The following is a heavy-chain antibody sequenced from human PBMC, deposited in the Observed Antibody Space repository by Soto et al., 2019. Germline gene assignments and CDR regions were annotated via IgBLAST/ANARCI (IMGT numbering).Heavy chain of an antibody. V-gene: IGHV4-39*01. CDR1: GGSISSSSYY. CDR3: ASHLSRAKQQLAN. J-gene: IGHJ4*02. D-gene: IGHD6-13*01. Sequence: SETLSLTCTVSGGSISSSSYYWGWIRQPPGKGLEWIGSIYYSGSTYYNPSLKSRVTISVDTSKNQFSLKLSSVTAADTAVYYCASHLSRAKQQLANWGQGTLVTVSS. CDR2: IYYSGST.